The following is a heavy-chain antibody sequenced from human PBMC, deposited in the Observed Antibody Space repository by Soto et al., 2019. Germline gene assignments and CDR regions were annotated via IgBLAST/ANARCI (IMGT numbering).Heavy chain of an antibody. CDR1: GGSFSGYY. J-gene: IGHJ1*01. D-gene: IGHD2-21*02. CDR2: INPSGST. CDR3: ARVGPPLTGIIRGYFQH. Sequence: QVQLQQWGAGLLKPSETLSLTCAVYGGSFSGYYWSWIRQPPGKGLEWIGEINPSGSTNYNPSLKSRVTISVDTSKNQFSLKLSSVTAADTAVYYCARVGPPLTGIIRGYFQHWGQGTLVTVSS. V-gene: IGHV4-34*01.